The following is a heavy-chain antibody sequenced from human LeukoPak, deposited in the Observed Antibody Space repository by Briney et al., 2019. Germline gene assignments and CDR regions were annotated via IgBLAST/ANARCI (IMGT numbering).Heavy chain of an antibody. CDR3: ACDFRYLGHDF. D-gene: IGHD2-21*02. CDR1: GLTFSDAW. J-gene: IGHJ4*02. V-gene: IGHV3-11*01. CDR2: ISNVGLTT. Sequence: GESLRLSCVLSGLTFSDAWMSWVRQAPGKGLEWIAYISNVGLTTYYAESVKGRFTISRDNAKNSLYLQMNSLRAEDTAVYYCACDFRYLGHDFWGQGTLVTVSS.